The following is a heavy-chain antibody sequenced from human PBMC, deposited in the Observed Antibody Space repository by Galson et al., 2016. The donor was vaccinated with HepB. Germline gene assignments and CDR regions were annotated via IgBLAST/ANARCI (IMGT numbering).Heavy chain of an antibody. Sequence: SLRLSCAASGLNVSDNYMNWVRQAPGKGLEWVSIIYVGGNTYYADSVKGRFTVSRDNSKNTLYLQMNSLRADDTAIYYCARALGLLFYFGLDVWGQGTTVTVSS. CDR1: GLNVSDNY. CDR3: ARALGLLFYFGLDV. J-gene: IGHJ6*02. CDR2: IYVGGNT. V-gene: IGHV3-53*01. D-gene: IGHD3-16*01.